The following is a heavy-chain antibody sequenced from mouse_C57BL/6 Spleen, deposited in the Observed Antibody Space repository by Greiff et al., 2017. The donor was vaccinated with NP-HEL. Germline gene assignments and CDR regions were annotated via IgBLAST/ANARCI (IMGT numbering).Heavy chain of an antibody. Sequence: EVKLMESGGGLVKPGGSLKLSCAASGFTFSSYTMSWVRQTPEKRLEWVATISGGGGNTYYPDSVKGRFTISRDNAKNTLYLQMSSLRSEDTALYYCARRGGYDFHWYFDVWGTGTTVTVSS. CDR1: GFTFSSYT. V-gene: IGHV5-9*01. D-gene: IGHD2-2*01. J-gene: IGHJ1*03. CDR3: ARRGGYDFHWYFDV. CDR2: ISGGGGNT.